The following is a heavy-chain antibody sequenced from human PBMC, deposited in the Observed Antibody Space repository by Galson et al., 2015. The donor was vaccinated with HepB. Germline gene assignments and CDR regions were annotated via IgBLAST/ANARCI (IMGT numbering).Heavy chain of an antibody. CDR1: GFTFSNYA. Sequence: SLRLSCAASGFTFSNYAMSWVRQAPGKGLEWVSIISDSGGTTYYADSVKGRFTISRDNSKNTLCLQMNSLRAEDTALYYCAKAGAAAVLRNQFDYWGQGTLVTVSS. V-gene: IGHV3-23*01. D-gene: IGHD6-13*01. J-gene: IGHJ4*02. CDR2: ISDSGGTT. CDR3: AKAGAAAVLRNQFDY.